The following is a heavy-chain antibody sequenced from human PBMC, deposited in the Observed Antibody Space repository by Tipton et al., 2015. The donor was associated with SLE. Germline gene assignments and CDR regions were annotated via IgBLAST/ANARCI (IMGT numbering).Heavy chain of an antibody. CDR3: AKSRFLEWLTLDY. CDR1: GFTFSNYA. CDR2: ISDSGGST. V-gene: IGHV3-23*01. D-gene: IGHD3-3*01. J-gene: IGHJ4*02. Sequence: SLRLPCAASGFTFSNYAMSWVRQAPGKGLEWVSGISDSGGSTYYADSVKGRFTISRDNSKNTLYLQMNSLRAEDTALYYCAKSRFLEWLTLDYWGQGTLVTVSS.